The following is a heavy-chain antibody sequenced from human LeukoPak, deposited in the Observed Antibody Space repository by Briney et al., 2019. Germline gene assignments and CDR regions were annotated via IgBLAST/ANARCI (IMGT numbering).Heavy chain of an antibody. D-gene: IGHD7-27*01. CDR1: RCSFNKHC. V-gene: IGHV1-69*05. Sequence: SEKVSRKASRCSFNKHCIGWVRQAPGPPLEWMGRNIPICGTANYAQKFQGRVTITTDESTSTAYMELSSLRSEDTAVYYCARARYNWGDYYYYYMDVWGKGTTVTVSS. CDR2: NIPICGTA. J-gene: IGHJ6*03. CDR3: ARARYNWGDYYYYYMDV.